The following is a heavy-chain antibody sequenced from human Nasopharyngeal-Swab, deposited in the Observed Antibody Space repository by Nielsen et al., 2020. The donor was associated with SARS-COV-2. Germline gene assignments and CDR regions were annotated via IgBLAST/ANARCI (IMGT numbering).Heavy chain of an antibody. D-gene: IGHD2-15*01. CDR3: ARGIRYCSGGSCYSNYYYYGTDV. CDR1: GFTFSSYS. CDR2: ISSSSSYI. V-gene: IGHV3-21*01. Sequence: GGSLRLSCAASGFTFSSYSMNWVRQAPGKGLEWVSSISSSSSYIYYADSVKGRFTISRDNAKNSLYLQMNSLRAEDTAVYYCARGIRYCSGGSCYSNYYYYGTDVWGQGTTVTVSS. J-gene: IGHJ6*02.